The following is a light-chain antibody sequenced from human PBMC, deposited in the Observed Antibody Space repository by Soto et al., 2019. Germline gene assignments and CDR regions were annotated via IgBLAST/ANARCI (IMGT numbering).Light chain of an antibody. CDR2: GAS. CDR3: QQYITSPPMYT. Sequence: ETVLTQSPGTLSLSPGERATLSCRASQSVSSRYLAWYQQKPGQAPRLLIYGASSRATGIPDRFSGSGSGTEFTPTISRLEPEDFAVYYCQQYITSPPMYTFGQGTKLEIK. V-gene: IGKV3-20*01. CDR1: QSVSSRY. J-gene: IGKJ2*01.